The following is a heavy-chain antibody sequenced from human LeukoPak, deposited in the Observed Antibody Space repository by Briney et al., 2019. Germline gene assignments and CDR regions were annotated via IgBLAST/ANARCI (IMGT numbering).Heavy chain of an antibody. V-gene: IGHV3-23*01. CDR1: GFTFSNYT. J-gene: IGHJ4*02. Sequence: GGSLRLSCAASGFTFSNYTMSWVRQAPGKGLEWVSTISGSGGSTFYADSVKGRFTVSRDNSKNTLYLQMNNLRAEDTAVYYCAKGGASSGFYDYWGQGAPVTVSS. D-gene: IGHD3-22*01. CDR2: ISGSGGST. CDR3: AKGGASSGFYDY.